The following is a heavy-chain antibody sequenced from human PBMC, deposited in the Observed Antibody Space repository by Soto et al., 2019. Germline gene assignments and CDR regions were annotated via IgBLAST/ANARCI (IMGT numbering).Heavy chain of an antibody. V-gene: IGHV1-2*04. Sequence: GASVKVSCKASGYSFTDYHIHWVRQAPGQGLEWLGRINPKSGGTSTAQKFQGWVTMTTDTSISTASMELTRLTSDDTAIYYCARGDSTDCSNGVCSFFYNHDMDVWGQGTAVTVSS. J-gene: IGHJ6*02. CDR2: INPKSGGT. D-gene: IGHD2-8*01. CDR1: GYSFTDYH. CDR3: ARGDSTDCSNGVCSFFYNHDMDV.